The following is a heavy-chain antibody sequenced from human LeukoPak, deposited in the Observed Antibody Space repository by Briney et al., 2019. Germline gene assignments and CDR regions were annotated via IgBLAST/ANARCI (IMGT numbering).Heavy chain of an antibody. D-gene: IGHD2-15*01. CDR2: IYYTGST. V-gene: IGHV4-59*01. CDR1: GDYISSYY. CDR3: SRGGVFAGSDTWHPNNWFDH. Sequence: SETLSLTCTVSGDYISSYYWSWFRQPPGKELEWIGYIYYTGSTNYNPSLKSRVTISVDTSNNQFSLKLSSVTTADTAVYYCSRGGVFAGSDTWHPNNWFDHWGQGTLVTVSS. J-gene: IGHJ5*02.